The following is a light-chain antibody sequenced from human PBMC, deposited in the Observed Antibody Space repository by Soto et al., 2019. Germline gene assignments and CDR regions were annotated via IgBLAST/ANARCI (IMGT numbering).Light chain of an antibody. CDR2: GAS. J-gene: IGKJ1*01. Sequence: EIVMTQSPATLSVSPGERATLSCRASQSVSSNLAWYQQKPGQAPRLLIYGASTRATGIPARFSGSGSGTEFTLTISSLRSEDFAVYYCQQYNNWPPVKFGQGTKV. CDR3: QQYNNWPPVK. V-gene: IGKV3-15*01. CDR1: QSVSSN.